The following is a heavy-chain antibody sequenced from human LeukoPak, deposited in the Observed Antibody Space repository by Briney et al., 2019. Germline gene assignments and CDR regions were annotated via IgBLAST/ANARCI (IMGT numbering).Heavy chain of an antibody. V-gene: IGHV4-4*07. J-gene: IGHJ4*02. CDR2: IYTSGST. Sequence: SETLSLTCTVSGGSISSYYWSWIRQPAGKGLEWIGRIYTSGSTNYNPSLKSRVTISVDTSKNQFSLKLSSVTAADTAVYYCARVGDYGGNSAILDYWGQGTLVTVSS. CDR3: ARVGDYGGNSAILDY. D-gene: IGHD4-23*01. CDR1: GGSISSYY.